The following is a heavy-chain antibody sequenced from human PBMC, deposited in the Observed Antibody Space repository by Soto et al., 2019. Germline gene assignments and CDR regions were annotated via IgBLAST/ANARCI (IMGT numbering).Heavy chain of an antibody. CDR3: ARAIVQQLDVRHYYFDY. CDR1: GYTFTGYY. Sequence: GASVKVSCKASGYTFTGYYMHWVRQAPGQGLEWMGWINPNSGGTNYAQKFQGWVTMTRDTSISTAYMELSRLRSDDTAVYYCARAIVQQLDVRHYYFDYWGQGTLGTLSS. J-gene: IGHJ4*02. CDR2: INPNSGGT. D-gene: IGHD6-13*01. V-gene: IGHV1-2*04.